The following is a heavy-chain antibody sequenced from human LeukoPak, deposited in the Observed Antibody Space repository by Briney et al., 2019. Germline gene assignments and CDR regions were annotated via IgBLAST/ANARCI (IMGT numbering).Heavy chain of an antibody. CDR1: GFTFSSYA. CDR3: ARDPHDYGSGSYYNLNYFDY. V-gene: IGHV3-30-3*01. CDR2: ISYDGSNK. J-gene: IGHJ4*02. D-gene: IGHD3-10*01. Sequence: PGGSLRLACAASGFTFSSYAMHWVRQAPGKGLEWVAVISYDGSNKYYADSVKGRFTISRDNSKNTLYLQMNSLRAEDTAVYYCARDPHDYGSGSYYNLNYFDYWGQGTLVTVSS.